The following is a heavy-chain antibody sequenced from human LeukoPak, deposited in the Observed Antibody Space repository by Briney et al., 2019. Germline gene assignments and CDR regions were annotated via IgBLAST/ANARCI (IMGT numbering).Heavy chain of an antibody. CDR3: TRDFDFSSAI. CDR1: GFTFSSYS. Sequence: GGSLRLSCAASGFTFSSYSMNWVRQAPGKGLEWVSSISSSSSYIYYADSVKGRFTTSRDNAKNTLFLQMNSLRAEDTAVYYCTRDFDFSSAIWGQGTLVTVSS. V-gene: IGHV3-21*01. D-gene: IGHD3-3*01. J-gene: IGHJ4*02. CDR2: ISSSSSYI.